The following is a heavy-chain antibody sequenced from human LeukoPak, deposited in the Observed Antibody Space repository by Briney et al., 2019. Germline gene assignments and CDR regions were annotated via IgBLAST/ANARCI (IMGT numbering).Heavy chain of an antibody. CDR3: ARDQEADYDILTGYNNNWFDP. V-gene: IGHV1-69*05. CDR2: IITIFGTA. D-gene: IGHD3-9*01. CDR1: GGTFSSYA. Sequence: ASVKVSCKASGGTFSSYAISWVRQAPGQGLEWMGGIITIFGTANYAQKFQGRVTITTDESTSTAYMELSSLRSEDTAVYYCARDQEADYDILTGYNNNWFDPWGQGTLVTVSS. J-gene: IGHJ5*02.